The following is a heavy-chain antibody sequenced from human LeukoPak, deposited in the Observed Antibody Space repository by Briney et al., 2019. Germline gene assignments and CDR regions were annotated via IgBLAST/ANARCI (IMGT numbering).Heavy chain of an antibody. J-gene: IGHJ6*02. D-gene: IGHD5-12*01. CDR2: INPNSGGT. Sequence: ASVKVSCKASGYTFTGYYMHWVRQAPGQGLEWMGWINPNSGGTNYAQKFQGRVTMTRDTSISTAYMELSRLRSDDTAVYYCARERWLRAVYYYYGVDVWGQGTTVTVSS. CDR3: ARERWLRAVYYYYGVDV. V-gene: IGHV1-2*02. CDR1: GYTFTGYY.